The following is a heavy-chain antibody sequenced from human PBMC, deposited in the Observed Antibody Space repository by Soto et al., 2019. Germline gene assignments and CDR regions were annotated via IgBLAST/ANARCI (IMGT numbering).Heavy chain of an antibody. J-gene: IGHJ5*02. D-gene: IGHD1-26*01. CDR3: ARTFSSIVGASTFEP. V-gene: IGHV1-18*01. CDR1: GYTFTSYG. CDR2: ISAYNGNT. Sequence: ASVKVSCKASGYTFTSYGISWVRQAPGQGLEWMGWISAYNGNTNYAQKLQGRVTMTTDTSTSTAYMELRSLRSDDTAVYYCARTFSSIVGASTFEPWCQGTLVTVSS.